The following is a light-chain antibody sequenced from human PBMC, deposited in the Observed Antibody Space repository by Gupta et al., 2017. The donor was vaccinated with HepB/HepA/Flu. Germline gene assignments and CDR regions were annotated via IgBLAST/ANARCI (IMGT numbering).Light chain of an antibody. V-gene: IGKV2-28*01. CDR1: QSRLHNNGYNY. CDR2: LAS. Sequence: DIVMTQSALSLPVTPGEPASIFCRSSQSRLHNNGYNYLDWFLQKPEQSPQLLIYLASIRASGVSDRFSGSGLGTNVSFKSSRGEVEDVGVYYSWQARQNPPVTFGRGTKVDIK. CDR3: WQARQNPPVT. J-gene: IGKJ4*01.